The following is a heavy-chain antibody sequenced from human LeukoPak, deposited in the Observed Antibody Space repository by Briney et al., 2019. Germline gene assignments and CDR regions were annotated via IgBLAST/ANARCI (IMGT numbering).Heavy chain of an antibody. CDR1: GFTFSSYS. CDR2: ISSSSSYI. CDR3: ARDWAGKRAWASDI. D-gene: IGHD6-19*01. J-gene: IGHJ3*02. Sequence: GGSLRLSCAASGFTFSSYSMNWVRQAPGKGLEWVSSISSSSSYIYYADSVKGRFTISRDNAKNSLYLQMNSLRAEDTAVYYCARDWAGKRAWASDIWGQGTMVTVSS. V-gene: IGHV3-21*01.